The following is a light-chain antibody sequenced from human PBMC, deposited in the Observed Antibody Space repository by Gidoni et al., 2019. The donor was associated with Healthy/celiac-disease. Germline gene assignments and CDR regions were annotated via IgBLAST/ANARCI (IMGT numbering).Light chain of an antibody. V-gene: IGKV1-39*01. J-gene: IGKJ1*01. Sequence: DIQMTQSPSSLSASVGDRVTITCRASQSISSYLNWYQQKPGKAPKLLIYAASSLQSGIPSRFRGSVSGTDFTLTISSLQPEDFATYYCQQSYSTPRTFXQXTKVEIK. CDR3: QQSYSTPRT. CDR2: AAS. CDR1: QSISSY.